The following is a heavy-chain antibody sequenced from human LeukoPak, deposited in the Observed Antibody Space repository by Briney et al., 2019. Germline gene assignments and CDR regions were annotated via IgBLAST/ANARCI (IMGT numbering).Heavy chain of an antibody. J-gene: IGHJ4*02. Sequence: GGSLRLSCAASGFTFSSYWMNWARQAPGKGLEWVASINHNGNVNYYVDSVKGRFTISRDNAKNSLYLQMSNLRAEDTAVYYCARVRSSSWYDYWGQGTLVTVSS. D-gene: IGHD6-13*01. CDR1: GFTFSSYW. CDR2: INHNGNVN. CDR3: ARVRSSSWYDY. V-gene: IGHV3-7*03.